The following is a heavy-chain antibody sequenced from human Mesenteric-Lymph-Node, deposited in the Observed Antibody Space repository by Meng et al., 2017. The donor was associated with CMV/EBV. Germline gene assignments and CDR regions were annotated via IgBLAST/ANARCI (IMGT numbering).Heavy chain of an antibody. Sequence: HWVRQASGKGLEWVSNIVTAGDPCYSGSVKGRTGDPLCSGSVKGRFIISRENAKKSFYLQINSLRAGDTAVYYCASLGVTGTTRIDYWGQGTLVTVSS. CDR2: IVTAGDP. J-gene: IGHJ4*02. V-gene: IGHV3-13*01. CDR3: ASLGVTGTTRIDY. D-gene: IGHD1-20*01.